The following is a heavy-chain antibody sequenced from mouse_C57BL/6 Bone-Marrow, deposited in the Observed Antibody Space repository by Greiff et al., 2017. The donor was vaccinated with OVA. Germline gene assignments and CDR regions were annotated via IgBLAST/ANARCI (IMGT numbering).Heavy chain of an antibody. D-gene: IGHD1-1*01. Sequence: VQLKESGPGMVKPSQSLSLTCTVTGYSITSGYDWHWIRHFPGNKLEWMGYISYSGSTNYNPSLKSRLSITHDTSKNHFFLKLNSVTTEDTATYYCASGDYYYGSRRAMDYWGQGTSVTVSS. J-gene: IGHJ4*01. CDR3: ASGDYYYGSRRAMDY. CDR1: GYSITSGYD. CDR2: ISYSGST. V-gene: IGHV3-1*01.